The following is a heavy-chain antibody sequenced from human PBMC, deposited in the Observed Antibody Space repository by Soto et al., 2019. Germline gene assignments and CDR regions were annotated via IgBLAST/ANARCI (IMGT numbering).Heavy chain of an antibody. V-gene: IGHV4-30-2*01. CDR2: IYHSGST. J-gene: IGHJ4*02. Sequence: SETLSLTCAVSGGSISSGGYSWSWIRQPPGKGLEWIGYIYHSGSTYYNPSLKSRVTISVDTSKNEFSLKMDSVTVADTAVYYCARARWFYDRSGYWDCWGQGTLVTVSS. D-gene: IGHD3-22*01. CDR3: ARARWFYDRSGYWDC. CDR1: GGSISSGGYS.